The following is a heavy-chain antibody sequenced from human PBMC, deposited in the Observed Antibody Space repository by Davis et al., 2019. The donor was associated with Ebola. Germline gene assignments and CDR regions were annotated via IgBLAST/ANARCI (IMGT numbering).Heavy chain of an antibody. J-gene: IGHJ4*02. Sequence: SETLSLTCTVSGYSISSGYYWGWIRQPPGKGLEWIGSIYHSGITYYNPSLKSRVTISVDTSKNQFSLKLRSVTAADTAVYYCASDDSSGYLFDYWGQGTLVTVSS. CDR2: IYHSGIT. CDR1: GYSISSGYY. D-gene: IGHD3-22*01. CDR3: ASDDSSGYLFDY. V-gene: IGHV4-38-2*02.